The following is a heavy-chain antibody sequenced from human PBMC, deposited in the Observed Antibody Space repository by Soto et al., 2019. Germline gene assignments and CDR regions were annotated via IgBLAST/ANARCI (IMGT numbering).Heavy chain of an antibody. V-gene: IGHV3-23*01. J-gene: IGHJ4*02. Sequence: HLGGSLRLSCAASGFTFSSYAMSWVRQAPGKGLEWVSAISGSGGSTYYADSVKGRFTISRDNSKNTLYLQMNSLRAEDTAVYYCAKTSRITMIVVVITGFDYWGQGTLVTVSS. CDR2: ISGSGGST. CDR1: GFTFSSYA. CDR3: AKTSRITMIVVVITGFDY. D-gene: IGHD3-22*01.